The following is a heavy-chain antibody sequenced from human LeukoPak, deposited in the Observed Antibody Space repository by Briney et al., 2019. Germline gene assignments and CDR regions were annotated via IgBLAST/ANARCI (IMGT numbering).Heavy chain of an antibody. V-gene: IGHV3-23*01. J-gene: IGHJ6*03. D-gene: IGHD6-13*01. Sequence: PGGSLRLSCAASGFTFSSYAMSWVRQAPGKGLEWVSAISGSGGSTYYADSVKGRFTISRDNSKNTLYLQMNSLRAEDTAVYYCAKGGRIAAAGTDYMDVWGKGTTVTVSS. CDR1: GFTFSSYA. CDR3: AKGGRIAAAGTDYMDV. CDR2: ISGSGGST.